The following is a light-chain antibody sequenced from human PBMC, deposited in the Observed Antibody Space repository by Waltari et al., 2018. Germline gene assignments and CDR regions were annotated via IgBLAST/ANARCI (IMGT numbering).Light chain of an antibody. V-gene: IGKV4-1*01. J-gene: IGKJ1*01. Sequence: DIVMTQSPDSLTVSLGERATINCKSSQSILYSSNNLNYLAWYQQIPGQTPQLLIYWASTQGSGVPDRFSGRGSGTDFTLTISSLQAEDVAVYYCQQYYGSPPWTFGQGTKVEIK. CDR3: QQYYGSPPWT. CDR1: QSILYSSNNLNY. CDR2: WAS.